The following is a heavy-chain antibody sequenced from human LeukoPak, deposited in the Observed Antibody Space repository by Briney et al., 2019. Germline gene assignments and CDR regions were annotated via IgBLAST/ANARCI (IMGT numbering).Heavy chain of an antibody. CDR1: GGSISSGSYY. D-gene: IGHD6-19*01. V-gene: IGHV4-61*02. CDR3: ARDSSGWYDDNWFDP. CDR2: IYTSGST. J-gene: IGHJ5*02. Sequence: SQTLSLTCTVSGGSISSGSYYWSWIRQPAGKGLEWIARIYTSGSTNYNPSLKSRVTMSVDTSKNQFSLKLSSVTAADTAVYYCARDSSGWYDDNWFDPWGQGTLVTVSS.